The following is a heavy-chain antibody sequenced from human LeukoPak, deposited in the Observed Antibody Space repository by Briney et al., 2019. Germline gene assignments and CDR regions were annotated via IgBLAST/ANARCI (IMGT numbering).Heavy chain of an antibody. Sequence: GASVKVSCKASGYTFTAYYMHWVRQAPGQGLEWMGWINPNSGGTNYAQKFQGRVTMTRDTSISTAYMELSRLRSDDTAVYYCASSPLLGYCSGGSCLNLDYWGQGTLVTVSS. D-gene: IGHD2-15*01. CDR3: ASSPLLGYCSGGSCLNLDY. J-gene: IGHJ4*02. CDR2: INPNSGGT. CDR1: GYTFTAYY. V-gene: IGHV1-2*02.